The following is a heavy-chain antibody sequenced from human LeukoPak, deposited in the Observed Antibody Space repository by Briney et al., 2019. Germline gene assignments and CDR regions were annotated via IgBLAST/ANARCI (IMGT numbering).Heavy chain of an antibody. CDR2: ISGSGGST. J-gene: IGHJ4*02. V-gene: IGHV3-23*01. D-gene: IGHD3-10*01. CDR1: GFTCSSYA. CDR3: AKDPGDYYGSGTYVY. Sequence: PGGSLRLSCAASGFTCSSYAMSWVRQAPGKGLEWVSAISGSGGSTYYADSVKGRFTISRDNSKNTLYLQMNSLRAEDTAVYYCAKDPGDYYGSGTYVYWGQGTLVTVSS.